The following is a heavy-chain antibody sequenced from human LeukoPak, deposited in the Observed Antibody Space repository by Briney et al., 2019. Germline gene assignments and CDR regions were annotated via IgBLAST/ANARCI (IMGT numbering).Heavy chain of an antibody. D-gene: IGHD3-3*01. CDR2: ISSSGRYI. V-gene: IGHV3-21*01. J-gene: IGHJ4*02. CDR1: GFTFSTCT. CDR3: ARGTNYVWDGYYNFLDQ. Sequence: GGSLRLSCAASGFTFSTCTMNWVRQAPGKGLEWVSSISSSGRYIYYAESMRGRFTISRDNANNSLYLQMNSLRAEDTAVYYCARGTNYVWDGYYNFLDQWGQGTLVTVSS.